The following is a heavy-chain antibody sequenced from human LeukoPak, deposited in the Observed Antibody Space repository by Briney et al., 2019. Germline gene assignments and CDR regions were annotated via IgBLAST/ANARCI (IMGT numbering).Heavy chain of an antibody. V-gene: IGHV4-38-2*02. CDR3: ARQCSSTSCYLLDY. D-gene: IGHD2-2*01. CDR1: GYSISSGYY. J-gene: IGHJ4*02. CDR2: IYHSGST. Sequence: SETLSLACSVSGYSISSGYYWTWIRQPPGKGLEWIGNIYHSGSTYNNPSLKSRVTMSVDTPKNQFSLKLTSVTAADTAVYYCARQCSSTSCYLLDYWGQGTLVTVSS.